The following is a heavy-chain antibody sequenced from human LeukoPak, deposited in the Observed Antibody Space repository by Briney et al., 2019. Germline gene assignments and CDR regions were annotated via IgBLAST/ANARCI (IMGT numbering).Heavy chain of an antibody. CDR3: ASGYSSGWYAFDI. CDR2: IYHSGST. CDR1: GGSISSSNW. V-gene: IGHV4-4*02. D-gene: IGHD6-19*01. J-gene: IGHJ3*02. Sequence: PSETLSLTCAVSGGSISSSNWWSWVRQPPGKGLERIGEIYHSGSTNYNPSLKSRVTISVDTSKNQFSLKLSSVTAADTAVYYCASGYSSGWYAFDIWGQGTMVTVSS.